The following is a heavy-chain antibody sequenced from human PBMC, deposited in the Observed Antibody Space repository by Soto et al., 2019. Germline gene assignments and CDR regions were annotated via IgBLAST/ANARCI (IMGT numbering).Heavy chain of an antibody. V-gene: IGHV3-53*01. Sequence: GGSLRLSCAGSGFTFRNYWMGWVRQAPGKGLEWVSVIYSGGSTYYADSVKGRFTISRDNSKNTLYLQMNSLRAEDTAVYYCARERLAGDVWGQGTTVTVSS. CDR1: GFTFRNYW. J-gene: IGHJ6*02. CDR3: ARERLAGDV. CDR2: IYSGGST.